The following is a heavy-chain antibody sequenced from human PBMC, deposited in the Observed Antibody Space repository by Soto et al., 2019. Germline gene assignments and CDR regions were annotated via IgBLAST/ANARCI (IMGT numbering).Heavy chain of an antibody. CDR2: ISGSGGST. CDR1: GFTFSSYA. CDR3: XKDYYDSSGYYPAPFDY. V-gene: IGHV3-23*01. J-gene: IGHJ4*02. D-gene: IGHD3-22*01. Sequence: GGSLRLSCAASGFTFSSYAMSWVRQAPGKGLEWVSAISGSGGSTYYADSVKGQFTISRDNSKNTLYLQMNSLRAEDTAVYYCXKDYYDSSGYYPAPFDYWGQGTLVTVSS.